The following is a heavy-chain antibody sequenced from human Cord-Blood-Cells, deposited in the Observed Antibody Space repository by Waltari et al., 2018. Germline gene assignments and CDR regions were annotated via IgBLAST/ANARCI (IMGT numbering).Heavy chain of an antibody. CDR1: GHTFPSYA. J-gene: IGHJ2*01. Sequence: QVQLVQSGAEVQKPGASVKVSCKAYGHTFPSYAMHWVRTAPGQRLEWMGWINAGNGNTKYSQKFQGRVTITRDTSASTAYMELSSLRSEDTAVYYCARGSYSSSSWYFDLWGRGTLVTVSS. D-gene: IGHD6-6*01. CDR2: INAGNGNT. CDR3: ARGSYSSSSWYFDL. V-gene: IGHV1-3*01.